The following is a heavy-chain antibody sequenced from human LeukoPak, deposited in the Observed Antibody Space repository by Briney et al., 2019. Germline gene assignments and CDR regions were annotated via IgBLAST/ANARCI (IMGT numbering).Heavy chain of an antibody. CDR2: INPNSGGT. CDR3: ARGPWYDSSGYLDFDY. J-gene: IGHJ4*02. Sequence: ASVKVSCKASGYTFTDYNIHWVRQAPGQGLEWMGWINPNSGGTNYAQKFQGRVTMTRDTSISTAYMELSRLRSDDTAVYYCARGPWYDSSGYLDFDYWGQGTLVTVSS. CDR1: GYTFTDYN. V-gene: IGHV1-2*02. D-gene: IGHD3-22*01.